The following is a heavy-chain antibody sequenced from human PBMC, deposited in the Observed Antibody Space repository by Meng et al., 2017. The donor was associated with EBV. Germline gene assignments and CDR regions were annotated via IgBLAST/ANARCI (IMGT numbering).Heavy chain of an antibody. J-gene: IGHJ4*02. CDR1: GVSFSGYY. CDR2: INHSGST. D-gene: IGHD5-24*01. Sequence: VQLDVWRAGLLQPSGPLSLPCAVSGVSFSGYYWSWIRQTPGKGLEWIGEINHSGSTKYNPSLKSRVTISVDTSKNQFSLKLSSVTAADTAVYYCARGRWLQPGSYFDYWGQGTLVTVSS. CDR3: ARGRWLQPGSYFDY. V-gene: IGHV4-34*01.